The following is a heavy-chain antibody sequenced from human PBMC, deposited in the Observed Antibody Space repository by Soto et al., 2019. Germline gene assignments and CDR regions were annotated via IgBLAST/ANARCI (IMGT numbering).Heavy chain of an antibody. CDR1: GGSFSNDC. CDR3: SRDRYFDDRRGWYSTFDS. V-gene: IGHV4-59*13. Sequence: PSETLSLTCFICGGSFSNDCWPWSRQPPGKXMERIGYIFHTGITDYNPSVKSRVTISIDTSRNLFSLNLNPVTAAATAMYVCSRDRYFDDRRGWYSTFDSWGQGTMVTVSS. J-gene: IGHJ5*01. CDR2: IFHTGIT. D-gene: IGHD3-22*01.